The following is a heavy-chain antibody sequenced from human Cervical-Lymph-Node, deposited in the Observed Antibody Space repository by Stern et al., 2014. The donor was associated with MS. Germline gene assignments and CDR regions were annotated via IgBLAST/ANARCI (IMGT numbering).Heavy chain of an antibody. CDR1: GFTFGNSW. CDR2: IHPDGNEI. J-gene: IGHJ4*02. V-gene: IGHV3-7*01. Sequence: VQLVASGGDLVQPGGSLRLSCAASGFTFGNSWMTWVRQASGKGLALWAEIHPDGNEISYMDSVKGRFTISRDNARRSLYLQMNSLNAEDAAVYYCARDKSWGLFDYWGQGTLVSVSS. D-gene: IGHD7-27*01. CDR3: ARDKSWGLFDY.